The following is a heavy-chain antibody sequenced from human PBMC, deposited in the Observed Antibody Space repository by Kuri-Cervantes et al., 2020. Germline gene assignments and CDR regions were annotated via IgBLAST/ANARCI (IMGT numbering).Heavy chain of an antibody. J-gene: IGHJ6*02. CDR1: GFTFSSYA. V-gene: IGHV3-30-3*01. Sequence: LSLTCAASGFTFSSYAMHWVRQAPGKGLEWVAVISNDGTNKYYADSVKGRFTISRDISKNTLYLQMSSLRAEDTAVYYCGSGDLGPYGMDVWGQGTAVTVSS. CDR2: ISNDGTNK. D-gene: IGHD3-10*01. CDR3: GSGDLGPYGMDV.